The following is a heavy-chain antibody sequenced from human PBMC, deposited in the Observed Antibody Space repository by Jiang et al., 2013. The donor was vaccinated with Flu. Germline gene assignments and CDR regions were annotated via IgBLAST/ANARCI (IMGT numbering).Heavy chain of an antibody. D-gene: IGHD2-8*01. V-gene: IGHV2-5*02. CDR3: AHLRTVIYEWCFDY. CDR2: IYWDDDK. Sequence: KPTQTLTLTCTFSGFSLSTSGVGVGWIRQPPGKALEWLALIYWDDDKRYSPSLKSRLTITKDTSKNQVVLTMTNMDPVDTATYYCAHLRTVIYEWCFDYWGQGTLVTVSS. J-gene: IGHJ4*02. CDR1: GFSLSTSGVG.